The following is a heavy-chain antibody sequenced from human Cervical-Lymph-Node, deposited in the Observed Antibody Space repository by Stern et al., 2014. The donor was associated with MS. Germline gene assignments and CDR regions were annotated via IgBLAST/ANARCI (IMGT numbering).Heavy chain of an antibody. V-gene: IGHV1-2*02. D-gene: IGHD4-17*01. Sequence: QVQLVQSGAELKKPGASLKVSCKASRNTFIDYYVHWVRQAPGQALEWMGWINPRSGDSNSAQKFQGRVTMTSDSSITTAYMDLSRLTSDDTAMYFCARGRYGDPFDSWGQGTLVTVSS. CDR2: INPRSGDS. CDR1: RNTFIDYY. J-gene: IGHJ4*02. CDR3: ARGRYGDPFDS.